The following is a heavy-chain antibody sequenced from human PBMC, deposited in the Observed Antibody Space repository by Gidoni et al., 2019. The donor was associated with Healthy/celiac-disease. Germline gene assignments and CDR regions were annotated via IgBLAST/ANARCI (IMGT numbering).Heavy chain of an antibody. J-gene: IGHJ4*02. Sequence: EVQLVESGGGLVKPGGSLRLSCAASGFTFSNAWMSWVRQAPGKGLEWVCRIKSKTDGGTTDYAAPVKGRFTISRDDSKNTLYLQMNSLKTEDTAVYYCTFPGYSSGWYKERVDYWGQGTLVTVSS. V-gene: IGHV3-15*01. D-gene: IGHD6-19*01. CDR2: IKSKTDGGTT. CDR1: GFTFSNAW. CDR3: TFPGYSSGWYKERVDY.